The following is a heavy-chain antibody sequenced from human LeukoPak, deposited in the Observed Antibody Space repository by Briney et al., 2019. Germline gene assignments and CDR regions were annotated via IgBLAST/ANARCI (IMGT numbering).Heavy chain of an antibody. J-gene: IGHJ4*02. D-gene: IGHD3-22*01. CDR3: ASTDSSGYYGYFDY. Sequence: GASVKVSCKASGYTFTGYYMHWVRQAPGQGLEWMGWINPNSGGTNYAQKFQGRVTMTRDTSISTAYMELSRLRSDDTAVYYCASTDSSGYYGYFDYWGQGTLVTVSS. CDR2: INPNSGGT. V-gene: IGHV1-2*02. CDR1: GYTFTGYY.